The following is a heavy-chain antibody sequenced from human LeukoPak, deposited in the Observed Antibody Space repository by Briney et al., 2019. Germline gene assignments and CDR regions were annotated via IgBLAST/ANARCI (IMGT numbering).Heavy chain of an antibody. CDR1: GFTFSSYE. CDR2: IYSDNT. J-gene: IGHJ4*02. D-gene: IGHD4/OR15-4a*01. V-gene: IGHV3-53*01. Sequence: GGSLRLSCAASGFTFSSYEMNWVRQAPGKGLEWVSFIYSDNTHYSDSVKGRFTVSRDNSKNTLYLQMNSLRAEDTAVYYCARRAGAYSHPYDYWGQGTLVTVSS. CDR3: ARRAGAYSHPYDY.